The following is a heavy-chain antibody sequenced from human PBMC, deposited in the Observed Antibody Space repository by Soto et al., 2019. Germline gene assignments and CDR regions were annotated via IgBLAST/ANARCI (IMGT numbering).Heavy chain of an antibody. V-gene: IGHV1-46*01. CDR1: GYTFTSYY. J-gene: IGHJ6*02. D-gene: IGHD3-16*01. CDR2: IDPSGGST. CDR3: ARDRDVGAYYYYYYGMDV. Sequence: ASVKVSCKASGYTFTSYYMHWVRQDPGQGLEWMGIIDPSGGSTSYAQKFQGRVTMTRDTSTSTVYMELSSLRSEDTAVYYCARDRDVGAYYYYYYGMDVWGQGTMVTVSS.